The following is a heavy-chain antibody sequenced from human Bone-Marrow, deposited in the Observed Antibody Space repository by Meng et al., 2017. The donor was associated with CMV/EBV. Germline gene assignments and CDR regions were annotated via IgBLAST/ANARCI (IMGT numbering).Heavy chain of an antibody. CDR2: INGDGSST. J-gene: IGHJ5*02. CDR3: GRGSGSYQGS. V-gene: IGHV3-74*01. Sequence: LSCAASGFPFSTFWMHWVRQVPGKGLVWVSRINGDGSSTSYADSVKGRFTISRDNAKNTLFLQMDSLRAEDSAVYYCGRGSGSYQGSWGKGTLVTVSS. D-gene: IGHD3-10*01. CDR1: GFPFSTFW.